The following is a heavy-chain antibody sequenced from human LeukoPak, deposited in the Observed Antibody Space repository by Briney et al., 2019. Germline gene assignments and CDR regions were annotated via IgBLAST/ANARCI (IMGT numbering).Heavy chain of an antibody. Sequence: GGSLRLSCAASGFTFSNYAMSWVRQAPGKGLEWVSAISGSGGSTYFADSVKGRFTISRDNSKNTLYLQMNSLRAEDTAIYYCAKKFPAYDPSWWGQGTLVTVSS. CDR3: AKKFPAYDPSW. V-gene: IGHV3-23*01. D-gene: IGHD3-22*01. CDR1: GFTFSNYA. CDR2: ISGSGGST. J-gene: IGHJ4*02.